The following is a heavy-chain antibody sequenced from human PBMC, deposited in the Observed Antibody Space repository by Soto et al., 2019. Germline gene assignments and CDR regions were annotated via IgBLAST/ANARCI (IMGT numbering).Heavy chain of an antibody. V-gene: IGHV3-49*03. CDR2: IRSKADGGTT. CDR3: TASYDSSGYYPLGNDY. CDR1: GFTFGDYA. J-gene: IGHJ4*01. D-gene: IGHD3-22*01. Sequence: GGSLRLSCTASGFTFGDYAMSWFRQAPGKGLEWVGFIRSKADGGTTEYAASVKGRFTISRDDSKSIAYLQMNSLKTEDTAVYYCTASYDSSGYYPLGNDYWGHGTLVTVSS.